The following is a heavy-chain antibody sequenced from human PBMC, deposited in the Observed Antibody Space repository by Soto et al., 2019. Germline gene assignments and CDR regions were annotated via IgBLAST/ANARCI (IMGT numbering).Heavy chain of an antibody. D-gene: IGHD3-10*01. CDR1: GGTFRSYA. V-gene: IGHV1-69*06. CDR3: ARDLGGSGSYSPLDYGMDV. Sequence: QVQLVQSGAEVKKPGSSVKVSCKASGGTFRSYAISGVRQAPGQGLEWMGGIIPIFGTANYAQKFQGRVTITADKSTSTAYMELSSLRSEDTAVYYCARDLGGSGSYSPLDYGMDVWGQGTTVTVSS. J-gene: IGHJ6*02. CDR2: IIPIFGTA.